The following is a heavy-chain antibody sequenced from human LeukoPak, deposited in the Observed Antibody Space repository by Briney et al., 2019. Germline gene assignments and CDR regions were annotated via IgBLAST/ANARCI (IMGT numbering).Heavy chain of an antibody. CDR1: GFTFSSYE. CDR3: ARGLDGDYVPEDY. V-gene: IGHV3-48*03. CDR2: ISSSGSTI. D-gene: IGHD4-17*01. J-gene: IGHJ4*02. Sequence: PGGSLRLSCAASGFTFSSYEMNWVRQAPGKGLEWVSYISSSGSTIYYADSVKGRFTISRDNAKNSLYLQMNSLRAEDTAVYYCARGLDGDYVPEDYWGQGTLVTVSS.